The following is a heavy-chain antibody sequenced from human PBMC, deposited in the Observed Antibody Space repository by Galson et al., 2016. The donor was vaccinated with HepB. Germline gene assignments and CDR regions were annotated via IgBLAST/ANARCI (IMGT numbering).Heavy chain of an antibody. V-gene: IGHV3-23*01. CDR2: VTGSGTNT. Sequence: SLRLSCAASGFTFSSYVMSWVRQAPGKGLEWVSAVTGSGTNTYYADSVKGRFTISRDNDKNTVYLQMNSLRAEDTTVYYCAKPRPVRVVTLYFQEWGQGTLVTVSS. CDR3: AKPRPVRVVTLYFQE. CDR1: GFTFSSYV. D-gene: IGHD3-3*01. J-gene: IGHJ1*01.